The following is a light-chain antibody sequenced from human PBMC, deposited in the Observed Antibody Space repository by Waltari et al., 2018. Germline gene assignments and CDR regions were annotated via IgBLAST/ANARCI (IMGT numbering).Light chain of an antibody. J-gene: IGLJ3*02. CDR1: SGHSSNV. CDR2: VNSDGSH. V-gene: IGLV4-69*01. Sequence: QLVLTQSPSASASLGASVKLTCTLSSGHSSNVIAWHQQQPEKGPRYLMKVNSDGSHSKGDDIPDRFPGAGSWAERYLTISSRQSEDEADYYCQTGGHGTWVFGGGTKLTVL. CDR3: QTGGHGTWV.